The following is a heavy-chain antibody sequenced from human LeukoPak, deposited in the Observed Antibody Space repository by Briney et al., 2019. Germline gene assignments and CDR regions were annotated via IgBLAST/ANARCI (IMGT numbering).Heavy chain of an antibody. V-gene: IGHV4-39*01. CDR3: ASNYYGSGSYYPYYFDY. J-gene: IGHJ4*02. Sequence: SETLSLTCTVSGGSISSSSYYWGWIRQPPGTGXXXXXXXXYSGSTYYNPSLKSRVTISVDTSKNQFSLKLSSVTAADTAVYYCASNYYGSGSYYPYYFDYWGQGTLVTVSS. CDR2: XXYSGST. D-gene: IGHD3-10*01. CDR1: GGSISSSSYY.